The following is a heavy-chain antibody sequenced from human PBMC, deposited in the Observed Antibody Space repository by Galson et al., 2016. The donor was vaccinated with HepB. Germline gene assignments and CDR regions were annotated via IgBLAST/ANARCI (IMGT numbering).Heavy chain of an antibody. J-gene: IGHJ4*02. Sequence: SVKVSCKASGDTFTSDYIHWVRQAPGQGLEWMGIINPSSGSTSYAQKFQGRITMTRDTSTSTVYMELSSLRSDDTAVFYCASSIVGTGWGQGTLVTVSS. V-gene: IGHV1-46*01. D-gene: IGHD1-26*01. CDR1: GDTFTSDY. CDR3: ASSIVGTG. CDR2: INPSSGST.